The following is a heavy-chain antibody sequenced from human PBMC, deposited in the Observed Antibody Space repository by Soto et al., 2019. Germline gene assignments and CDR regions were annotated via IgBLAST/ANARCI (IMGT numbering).Heavy chain of an antibody. CDR1: GGSISSGGYY. V-gene: IGHV4-31*03. D-gene: IGHD6-13*01. Sequence: QVQLQESGPGLVKPSQTLSLTCTVSGGSISSGGYYWSWIRQHPGKGLEWIGYIYYSGSTYYNPSLKRRVTISVDPSKNQFSLKLSSVTAADTAVYYCARGAIAAAAPPDYWGQGTLVTVSS. CDR3: ARGAIAAAAPPDY. J-gene: IGHJ4*02. CDR2: IYYSGST.